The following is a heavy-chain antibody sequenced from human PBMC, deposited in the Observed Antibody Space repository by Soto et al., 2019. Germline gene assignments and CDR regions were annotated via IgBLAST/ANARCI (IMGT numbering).Heavy chain of an antibody. V-gene: IGHV3-21*01. CDR1: GFSFSSYS. Sequence: EVQLVESGGGLVKPGGSLRLSCAASGFSFSSYSMNWVRQAPGKGREGVSSVSSSASHINYADSVKGRFTISRDNAKKPLYLQMNSRRAEDTAVYYCARGYTRYCSGGTRSWFDPWGQGTLVTASP. D-gene: IGHD2-15*01. J-gene: IGHJ5*02. CDR2: VSSSASHI. CDR3: ARGYTRYCSGGTRSWFDP.